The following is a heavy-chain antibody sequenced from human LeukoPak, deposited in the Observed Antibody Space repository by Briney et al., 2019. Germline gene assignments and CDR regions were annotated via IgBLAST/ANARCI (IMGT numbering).Heavy chain of an antibody. J-gene: IGHJ5*02. CDR3: ARDNYAGTNWFDP. CDR2: IIPIFGTA. Sequence: SVKVSCKASGGTFSSYAISWVRQAPGQGLEWMGGIIPIFGTANYAQKFQGRVTITTDESTSTAYMELSSLRAEDTAVYYCARDNYAGTNWFDPWGQGTLVTVSS. D-gene: IGHD1-7*01. CDR1: GGTFSSYA. V-gene: IGHV1-69*05.